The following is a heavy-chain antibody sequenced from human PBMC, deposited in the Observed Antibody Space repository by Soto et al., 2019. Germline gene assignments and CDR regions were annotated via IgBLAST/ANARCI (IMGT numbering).Heavy chain of an antibody. CDR1: GYTFTSYD. CDR2: MNPNSGNT. CDR3: ASEQTGTTTYYYDGMDV. D-gene: IGHD1-7*01. Sequence: ASVKVSCKASGYTFTSYDINWVRQATGQGLEWMGWMNPNSGNTGYAQKFQGRVTMTRNTSTSTAYMELSSLRSEDTAVYYCASEQTGTTTYYYDGMDVWGQGTMGTVSS. V-gene: IGHV1-8*01. J-gene: IGHJ6*02.